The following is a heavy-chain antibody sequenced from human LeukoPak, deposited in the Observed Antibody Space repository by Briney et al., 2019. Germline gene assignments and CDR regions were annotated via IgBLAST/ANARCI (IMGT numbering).Heavy chain of an antibody. D-gene: IGHD3-10*01. CDR2: IYSGGDT. V-gene: IGHV3-66*01. CDR3: AKVWFGETDAFDI. J-gene: IGHJ3*02. Sequence: GGSLRLSCAASGFTVNTNYMTWVRQARGKGLEWVSIIYSGGDTYYADSVKGRFTSSRDNSKNTLYLQMNSLRAEDTAVYYCAKVWFGETDAFDIWGQGTMVTVSS. CDR1: GFTVNTNY.